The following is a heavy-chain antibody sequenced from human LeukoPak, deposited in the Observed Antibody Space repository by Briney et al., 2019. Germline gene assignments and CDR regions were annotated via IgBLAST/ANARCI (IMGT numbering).Heavy chain of an antibody. J-gene: IGHJ4*02. Sequence: PGGSLRLSCAASGFTFSSFGVHWVRQGPGKGLEWVAVIWSDGSNKYYADSVKGRFTISRDNSKNTPYVQMNSLRVEDTAVYYCARHDGGYGPFDSWGQGTPVTVSS. V-gene: IGHV3-33*01. CDR2: IWSDGSNK. CDR1: GFTFSSFG. D-gene: IGHD5-12*01. CDR3: ARHDGGYGPFDS.